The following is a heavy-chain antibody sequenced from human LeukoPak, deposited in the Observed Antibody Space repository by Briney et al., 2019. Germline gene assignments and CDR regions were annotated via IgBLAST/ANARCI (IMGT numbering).Heavy chain of an antibody. V-gene: IGHV3-11*01. Sequence: GGSLRLSCAASGFSFSDYYMNWIRQAPGKGLEWISYISSSGTTIYYADSVKGRFTISRDNSKDTLYLQMNSLRAEDTAVYYCARNENSGWGYFDYWGQGTLVTVSS. CDR2: ISSSGTTI. J-gene: IGHJ4*02. CDR3: ARNENSGWGYFDY. CDR1: GFSFSDYY. D-gene: IGHD5-12*01.